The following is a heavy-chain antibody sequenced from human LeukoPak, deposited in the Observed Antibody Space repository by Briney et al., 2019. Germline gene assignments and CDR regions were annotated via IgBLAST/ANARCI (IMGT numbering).Heavy chain of an antibody. D-gene: IGHD3-10*01. Sequence: SETLSLTCTVSGGSISRYYWSWIRQPPGKGLEWIGYIYYTGSADYSPSLKSRLTISLDTSRSQLSLKLTSVTAADTAVYYCARDYGSGSYFDYWGQGILVTVSS. J-gene: IGHJ4*02. CDR2: IYYTGSA. V-gene: IGHV4-59*01. CDR1: GGSISRYY. CDR3: ARDYGSGSYFDY.